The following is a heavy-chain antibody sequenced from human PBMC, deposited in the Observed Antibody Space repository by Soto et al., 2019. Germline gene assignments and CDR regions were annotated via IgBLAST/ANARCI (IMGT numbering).Heavy chain of an antibody. Sequence: QAGGSLRLSCAASGFTFSSYAMSWVRQAPGKGLEWVSAISGSGGSTYYADSVKGRFTISRDNSKNTLYLQMNSLRAEDTAVYYCAKAGSGSYSSFGYWGQGTLVTVSS. D-gene: IGHD1-26*01. J-gene: IGHJ4*02. CDR3: AKAGSGSYSSFGY. V-gene: IGHV3-23*01. CDR2: ISGSGGST. CDR1: GFTFSSYA.